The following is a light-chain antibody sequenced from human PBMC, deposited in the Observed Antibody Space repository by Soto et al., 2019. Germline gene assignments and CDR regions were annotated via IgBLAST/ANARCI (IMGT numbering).Light chain of an antibody. CDR2: GAS. J-gene: IGKJ1*01. V-gene: IGKV3-15*01. CDR1: QSVSRSY. CDR3: QQYSKWPTWT. Sequence: ELVLTQSPGPLSLSPGERATISCRASQSVSRSYLAWYQQKPGQAPRLLIYGASTRATGIPARFSGSGSGTDFTLTISSLQSEDSAVYYCQQYSKWPTWTFGPGTKVDIK.